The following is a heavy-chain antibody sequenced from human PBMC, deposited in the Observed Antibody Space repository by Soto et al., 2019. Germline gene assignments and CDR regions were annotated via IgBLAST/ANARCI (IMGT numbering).Heavy chain of an antibody. CDR3: ARDKDSSSWYLVDY. D-gene: IGHD6-13*01. CDR2: ITSSSSTI. CDR1: GFTFSSYS. Sequence: PGGSLRLSCAASGFTFSSYSMNWVRQAPGKGLEWVSCITSSSSTIYYADSVKGRFTISRDNAKNSLYLQMNSLTDEDTAVYYCARDKDSSSWYLVDYWGQGTLVTVSS. J-gene: IGHJ4*02. V-gene: IGHV3-48*02.